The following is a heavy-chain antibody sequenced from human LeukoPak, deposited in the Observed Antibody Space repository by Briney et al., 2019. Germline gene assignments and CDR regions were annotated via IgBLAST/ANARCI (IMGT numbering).Heavy chain of an antibody. CDR3: ARVGIAARLYYYYYMDV. D-gene: IGHD6-6*01. CDR2: ISSSSSTI. V-gene: IGHV3-48*04. CDR1: GFTFSSYS. J-gene: IGHJ6*03. Sequence: PGGSLRLSCAASGFTFSSYSMNWVRQAPGKGLEWVSYISSSSSTIYYADSVKGRFTISRDNAKNSLYLQMNSLRAEDTAVYYCARVGIAARLYYYYYMDVWGKGTTVTVSS.